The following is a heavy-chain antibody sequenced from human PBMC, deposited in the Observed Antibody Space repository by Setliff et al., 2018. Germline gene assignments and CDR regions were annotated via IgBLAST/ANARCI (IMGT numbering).Heavy chain of an antibody. CDR2: IYYSGST. CDR3: ARHKSNGSGSYPSLYMDV. Sequence: SETLSLTCRVSGGSISSGNYYWGLIRQPPGKGLEWVATIYYSGSTYSNPSLTSRLIISVDAPDNQFSVKLSSVTAADTAVYYCARHKSNGSGSYPSLYMDVWGKGIMVTVSS. D-gene: IGHD3-10*01. J-gene: IGHJ6*03. CDR1: GGSISSGNYY. V-gene: IGHV4-39*01.